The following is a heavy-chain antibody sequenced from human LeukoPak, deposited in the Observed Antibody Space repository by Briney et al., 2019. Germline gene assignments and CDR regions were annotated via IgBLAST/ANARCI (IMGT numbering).Heavy chain of an antibody. Sequence: PSETLSLTCAVYGGSFSGYYWNWIRQPPGKGLEWIGEINHSGSTNYNPSLKSRVTISVDTSKNQFSLKLSSVTAADTAVYYCARRLRLRQHFDYWGQGTPVTVSS. CDR2: INHSGST. J-gene: IGHJ4*02. CDR3: ARRLRLRQHFDY. D-gene: IGHD5-12*01. V-gene: IGHV4-34*01. CDR1: GGSFSGYY.